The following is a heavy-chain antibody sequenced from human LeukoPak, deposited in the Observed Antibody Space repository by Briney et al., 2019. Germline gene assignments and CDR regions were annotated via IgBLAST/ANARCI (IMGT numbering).Heavy chain of an antibody. CDR3: ATVDSSLSDY. J-gene: IGHJ4*02. D-gene: IGHD6-6*01. V-gene: IGHV3-74*01. Sequence: GGSLRLSCAASGFTFSSSWMHWVRQAPGKGLVWVSRISNVGSSTNYADSVKGRFTISRDNAKNSLYLQMNSLRAEDTAVYYCATVDSSLSDYWGQGTLVTVSS. CDR1: GFTFSSSW. CDR2: ISNVGSST.